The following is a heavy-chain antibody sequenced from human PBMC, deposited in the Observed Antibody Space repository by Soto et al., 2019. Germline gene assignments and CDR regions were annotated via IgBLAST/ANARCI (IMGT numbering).Heavy chain of an antibody. Sequence: PSETLSLTCAVYGGSFSGYYWSWIRQPPGKGLEGIGEINHSGSTNYNPSLKSRVTISVDTSKNQFSLKLSSVTAADTVVYYCEESAYGSGSHHDYWGQGTLVTVSS. CDR1: GGSFSGYY. CDR2: INHSGST. CDR3: EESAYGSGSHHDY. V-gene: IGHV4-34*01. D-gene: IGHD3-10*01. J-gene: IGHJ4*02.